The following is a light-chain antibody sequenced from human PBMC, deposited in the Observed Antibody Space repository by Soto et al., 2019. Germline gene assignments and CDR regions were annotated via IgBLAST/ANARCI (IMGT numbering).Light chain of an antibody. CDR1: QNIDKW. CDR3: QHARIFPIT. Sequence: DIQMTQSPSSVSASVGDRVTITRRASQNIDKWIAWYQQKPGKAPKLLIYAASSLRGGVPSRFSCSGSVTDFTLTISSLQPEDFATYSCQHARIFPITFGQGTRLE. V-gene: IGKV1-12*01. CDR2: AAS. J-gene: IGKJ5*01.